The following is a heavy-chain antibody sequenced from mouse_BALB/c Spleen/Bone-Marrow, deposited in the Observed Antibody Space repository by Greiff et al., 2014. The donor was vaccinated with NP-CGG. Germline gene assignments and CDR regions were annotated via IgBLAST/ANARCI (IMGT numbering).Heavy chain of an antibody. CDR3: ARVGFSFDY. Sequence: QVQLQQSGAELVRPGSSVKISCKASGYAFSTYWMNWVKQRPGQGLEWIGQICPGDGDTNYNEKFKGKATLTADKSSSTASIQLSSLTSEDSAVYFCARVGFSFDYWGQGTTLTVSS. CDR2: ICPGDGDT. J-gene: IGHJ2*01. CDR1: GYAFSTYW. D-gene: IGHD3-1*01. V-gene: IGHV1-80*01.